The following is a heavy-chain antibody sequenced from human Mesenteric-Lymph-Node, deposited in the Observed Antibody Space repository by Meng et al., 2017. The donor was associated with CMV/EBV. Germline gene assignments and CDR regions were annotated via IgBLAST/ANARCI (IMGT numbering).Heavy chain of an antibody. CDR1: GFTFSSYA. D-gene: IGHD2-15*01. V-gene: IGHV3-23*01. CDR3: AKAGVVVVAATHHPKYYYYGMDV. CDR2: ISGSGGST. J-gene: IGHJ6*02. Sequence: GGSLRLSCAASGFTFSSYAMSWVRQAPGKGLEWVSAISGSGGSTYYADSVKGRFTISRDNSKNTLYLQMNSLRAEDTAVYYCAKAGVVVVAATHHPKYYYYGMDVWGQGTTVTVSS.